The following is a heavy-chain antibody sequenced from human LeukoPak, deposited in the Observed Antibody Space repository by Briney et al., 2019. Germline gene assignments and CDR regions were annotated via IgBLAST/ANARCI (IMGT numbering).Heavy chain of an antibody. J-gene: IGHJ4*02. Sequence: GGSLRLSCAASGFSFRTYGMHWVRQAPGKGLEWVAFIRFDGSNKYYADSVKGRFTISRDNSKNTLYLQMNSLRAEDTAVYYCAKELGYYDSSGYSDYWGQGTLVTVSS. CDR3: AKELGYYDSSGYSDY. D-gene: IGHD3-22*01. CDR1: GFSFRTYG. CDR2: IRFDGSNK. V-gene: IGHV3-30*02.